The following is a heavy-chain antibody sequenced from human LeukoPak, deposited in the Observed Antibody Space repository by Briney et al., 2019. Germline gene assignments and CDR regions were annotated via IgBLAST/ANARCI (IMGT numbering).Heavy chain of an antibody. CDR1: GYTFTSYY. D-gene: IGHD6-13*01. Sequence: ASVKVSCKASGYTFTSYYMHWVRQAPGQGLEWMGWINPNSGGTNYAQKFQGRVTMTRDTSISTAYMELSRLRSDDTAVYYCARDAPAYSSSWIPFDYWGQGTLVTVSS. CDR2: INPNSGGT. J-gene: IGHJ4*02. V-gene: IGHV1-2*02. CDR3: ARDAPAYSSSWIPFDY.